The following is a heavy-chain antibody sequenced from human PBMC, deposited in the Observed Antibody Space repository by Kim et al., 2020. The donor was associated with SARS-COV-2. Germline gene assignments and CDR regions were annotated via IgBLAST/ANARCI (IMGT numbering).Heavy chain of an antibody. CDR2: INTDGTST. V-gene: IGHV3-74*01. D-gene: IGHD2-15*01. CDR3: GKGGGRLVDY. Sequence: GGSLRLSCAASGFTFSSYWMHWVRQAPGKGLVWVSRINTDGTSTTYADSVKGRFTTSRDNAKNTLYLEINSLRGEDTAIYYCGKGGGRLVDYWGQGTLLTVSS. J-gene: IGHJ4*02. CDR1: GFTFSSYW.